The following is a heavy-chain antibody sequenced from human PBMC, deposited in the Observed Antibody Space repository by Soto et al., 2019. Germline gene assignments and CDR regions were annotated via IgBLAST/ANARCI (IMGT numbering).Heavy chain of an antibody. D-gene: IGHD6-19*01. V-gene: IGHV3-33*01. CDR2: IWYDGSNK. CDR3: ARDLMYSSDPDDY. J-gene: IGHJ4*02. CDR1: GFTFSSYG. Sequence: QVQLVESGGGVVQPGRSLRLSCAASGFTFSSYGMHWVGQAPGKGLEWVAVIWYDGSNKYYADSVKGRFTISRDNSKNTLYLQMNSLRAEDTAVYYCARDLMYSSDPDDYWGQGTLVTVSS.